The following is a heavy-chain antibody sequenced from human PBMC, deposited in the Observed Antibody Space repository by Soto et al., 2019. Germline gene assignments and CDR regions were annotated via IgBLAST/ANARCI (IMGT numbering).Heavy chain of an antibody. D-gene: IGHD6-13*01. V-gene: IGHV1-3*01. CDR2: INAGNGNT. CDR3: ARAAAGLYFDD. CDR1: GYTFTSYA. Sequence: GASVKVSCKASGYTFTSYAMHWVRQAPGQRLEWMGWINAGNGNTKYSQKFQGRVTITRDTSASTAYMELSSLRSEDMAVYYCARAAAGLYFDDWGQGTLVTVSS. J-gene: IGHJ4*02.